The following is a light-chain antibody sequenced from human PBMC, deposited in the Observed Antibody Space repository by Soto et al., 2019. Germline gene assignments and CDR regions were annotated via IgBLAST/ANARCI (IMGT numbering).Light chain of an antibody. J-gene: IGLJ3*02. V-gene: IGLV2-8*01. CDR2: EVS. Sequence: QSALTQPPSASGSPGQSVTISCTGTSSDIGGYNYVSWYQQHPGKAPKVIIYEVSKRPSGVPDRFSGSKSGNTAFLTVSGLQAEDECDFYCSSYAGNNNLVFGGGTKVTVL. CDR1: SSDIGGYNY. CDR3: SSYAGNNNLV.